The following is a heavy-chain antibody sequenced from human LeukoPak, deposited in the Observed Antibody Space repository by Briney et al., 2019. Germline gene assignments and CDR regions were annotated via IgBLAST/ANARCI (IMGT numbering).Heavy chain of an antibody. Sequence: PSQTMSPTCAVAAGSTSSGGYYWSWIRQHPWNGLEWIGHIYYSGSTYYNPSLKTRVTLSVDTSKNQFSLKLSSVTAADTDVYYCAREGDCISTSCYLGYWGQGTLVTVYS. CDR3: AREGDCISTSCYLGY. D-gene: IGHD2-2*01. CDR1: AGSTSSGGYY. CDR2: IYYSGST. J-gene: IGHJ4*02. V-gene: IGHV4-31*11.